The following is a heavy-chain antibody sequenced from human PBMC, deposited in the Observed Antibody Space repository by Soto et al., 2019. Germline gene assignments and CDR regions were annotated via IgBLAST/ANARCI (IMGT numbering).Heavy chain of an antibody. J-gene: IGHJ4*01. CDR2: ISYESIST. D-gene: IGHD2-15*01. Sequence: GGSLRLSCVASRLTFSNYGMHWVRQAPGKGLEWVAVISYESISTVYRDSVRGRFTISRDNSRNTLYLHMNSLTPEDTAVYYCAREAGCSGTNCNVYFDYWGLVTLVTVSS. V-gene: IGHV3-30*03. CDR3: AREAGCSGTNCNVYFDY. CDR1: RLTFSNYG.